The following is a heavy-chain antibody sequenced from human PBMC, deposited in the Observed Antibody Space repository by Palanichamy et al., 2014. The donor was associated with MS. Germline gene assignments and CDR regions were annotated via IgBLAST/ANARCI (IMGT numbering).Heavy chain of an antibody. D-gene: IGHD5-12*01. J-gene: IGHJ4*02. CDR3: ARTRRTTSGYDDFDY. Sequence: EVQLVESGGGLVKPGGSPRLSCAASGFTFSTYSMDWVRQAPGKGLEWVSSISSSGRYIYYADSVKGRFTVSRDNAKNSLYLQMDSLRAEDTAVYYCARTRRTTSGYDDFDYWGQGTLVTVSS. V-gene: IGHV3-21*01. CDR2: ISSSGRYI. CDR1: GFTFSTYS.